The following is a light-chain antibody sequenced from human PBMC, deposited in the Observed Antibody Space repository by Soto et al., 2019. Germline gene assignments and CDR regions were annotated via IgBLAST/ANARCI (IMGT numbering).Light chain of an antibody. CDR1: QSVSSRS. J-gene: IGKJ4*01. Sequence: EIVLTQSPGTLSLSPGERATLSCRASQSVSSRSLAWYQQTPGQAPRLLINGAFSRATGTPDRFSGSGSGTDFTLTISRVEPEDFAVYYCQQYGSSSQATFGGGTKVEIK. V-gene: IGKV3-20*01. CDR3: QQYGSSSQAT. CDR2: GAF.